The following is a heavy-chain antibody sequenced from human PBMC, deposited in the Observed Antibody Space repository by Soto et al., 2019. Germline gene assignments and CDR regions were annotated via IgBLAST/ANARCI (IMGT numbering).Heavy chain of an antibody. Sequence: QLQLQESGSGLVKPSQTLSLTCAVSGGSISSGGYSWSWIRQPPGKGLEWIGYIYHSGSTYYNPSLKSRVTISLDRSKNQFSLKLSSVTAADTAVYYCAGYSNYEEGVYWGQGTLVTVSS. CDR1: GGSISSGGYS. J-gene: IGHJ4*02. D-gene: IGHD4-4*01. V-gene: IGHV4-30-2*01. CDR3: AGYSNYEEGVY. CDR2: IYHSGST.